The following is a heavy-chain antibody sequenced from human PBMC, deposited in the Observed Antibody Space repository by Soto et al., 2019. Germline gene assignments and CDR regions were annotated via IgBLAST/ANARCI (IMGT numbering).Heavy chain of an antibody. CDR1: GFTFSSYS. CDR2: ISSSSSYI. CDR3: ARVRYSYHYYYYGMDV. Sequence: PGGSLRLSCAASGFTFSSYSMNWVHQAPGKGLEWVSSISSSSSYIYYADSVKGRLTISRDNAKKSLYLQMNSLRAEDTAVYYCARVRYSYHYYYYGMDVWGQGTPVTVSS. V-gene: IGHV3-21*01. D-gene: IGHD5-18*01. J-gene: IGHJ6*02.